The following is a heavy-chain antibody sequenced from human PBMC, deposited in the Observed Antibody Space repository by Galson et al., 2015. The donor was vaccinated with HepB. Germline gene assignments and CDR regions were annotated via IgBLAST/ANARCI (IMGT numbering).Heavy chain of an antibody. D-gene: IGHD2-21*01. CDR2: FDPEDGET. Sequence: SVKVSCKVSGYTLTELSMHWVRQAPGKGLEWMGGFDPEDGETIYAQKFQGRVTMTEDTSTDTAYMELSSLRSEDTAVYYCATEDRIADAFDIWGQGTMVTVSS. CDR1: GYTLTELS. V-gene: IGHV1-24*01. CDR3: ATEDRIADAFDI. J-gene: IGHJ3*02.